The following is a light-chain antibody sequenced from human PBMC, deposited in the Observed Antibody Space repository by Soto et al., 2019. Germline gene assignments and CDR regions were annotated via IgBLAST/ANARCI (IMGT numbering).Light chain of an antibody. Sequence: QSALTQPASVSGSPGQSLTISCTGSSSDVGGYNYVSWYQQHPGKAPKLMIYEVSNRPSGISNRFSGSKSGNTASLTLSGLQDEDEADYYCSSYTSSSTLVFGGGTKLTVL. CDR1: SSDVGGYNY. CDR3: SSYTSSSTLV. V-gene: IGLV2-14*01. J-gene: IGLJ2*01. CDR2: EVS.